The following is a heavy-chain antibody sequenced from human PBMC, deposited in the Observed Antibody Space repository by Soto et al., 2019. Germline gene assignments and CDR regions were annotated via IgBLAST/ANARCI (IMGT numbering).Heavy chain of an antibody. J-gene: IGHJ4*02. CDR2: INAGNGNT. V-gene: IGHV1-3*01. CDR1: GYTFTSYA. Sequence: GASVKVSCKASGYTFTSYAMHWVRQAPGQRLEWIGWINAGNGNTKYSQKFQGRVTITRDTSASTAYMELSSLRSEDTAVYYCASTYSSSWYAIYFDYWGQGTLVTVSS. CDR3: ASTYSSSWYAIYFDY. D-gene: IGHD6-13*01.